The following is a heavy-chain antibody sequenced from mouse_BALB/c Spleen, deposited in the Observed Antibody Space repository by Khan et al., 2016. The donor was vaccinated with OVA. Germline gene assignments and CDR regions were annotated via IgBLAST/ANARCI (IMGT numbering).Heavy chain of an antibody. CDR3: ARQPYYHYNVMDY. J-gene: IGHJ4*01. Sequence: VELVESGPGLVAPSQSLSITCTISGFSLTDYGVHWVRQPPGKGLEWLVLMWSDGSTTYNSALKSRLTISKDNSKSQVFLKMNSLQTDVTAMYFCARQPYYHYNVMDYWGQGTSVTVSS. V-gene: IGHV2-6-1*01. D-gene: IGHD2-10*01. CDR2: MWSDGST. CDR1: GFSLTDYG.